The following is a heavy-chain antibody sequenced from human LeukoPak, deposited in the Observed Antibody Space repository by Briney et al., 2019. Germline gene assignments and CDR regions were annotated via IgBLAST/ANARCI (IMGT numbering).Heavy chain of an antibody. CDR1: GFTFTNAW. CDR2: IRSKAYGGTP. V-gene: IGHV3-15*01. J-gene: IGHJ5*02. CDR3: TTDLGGYFTGGSCYTGLYNCFDP. D-gene: IGHD2-15*01. Sequence: GGSLRLSCVASGFTFTNAWMSWVRQAPGKGLEWVARIRSKAYGGTPEYAARVQGRFTISRDDSRATLYLQMNSLKTEDTAVYYCTTDLGGYFTGGSCYTGLYNCFDPWGQGTLVTVSS.